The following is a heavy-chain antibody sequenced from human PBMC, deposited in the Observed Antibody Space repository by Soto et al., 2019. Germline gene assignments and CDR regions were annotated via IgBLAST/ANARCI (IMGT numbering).Heavy chain of an antibody. V-gene: IGHV3-21*01. Sequence: EVQLVESGGGLVKPGGSLRLSCAASGFTFSSYSMNWVRQAPGKGLEWVSSISSSSSYIYYADSVKGRFTISRDNAKNSLYLQMNSLRAEDTAVYYCARDGYDFWSRSGYMDVWGKGTTVTVSS. CDR1: GFTFSSYS. J-gene: IGHJ6*03. CDR3: ARDGYDFWSRSGYMDV. CDR2: ISSSSSYI. D-gene: IGHD3-3*01.